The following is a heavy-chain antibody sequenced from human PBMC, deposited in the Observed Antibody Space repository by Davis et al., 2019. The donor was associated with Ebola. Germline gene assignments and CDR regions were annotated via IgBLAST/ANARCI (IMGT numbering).Heavy chain of an antibody. CDR2: ISWNSGSI. CDR1: GFTFDDYA. J-gene: IGHJ4*02. Sequence: SLKISCAASGFTFDDYAMHWVRQAPGKGLEWVSGISWNSGSIGYADSVKGRFTISRDNAKNTLYLQMNSLRAEDTAVYYCARGGIGRYFDWLSFFDYWGQGTLVTVSS. D-gene: IGHD3-9*01. CDR3: ARGGIGRYFDWLSFFDY. V-gene: IGHV3-9*01.